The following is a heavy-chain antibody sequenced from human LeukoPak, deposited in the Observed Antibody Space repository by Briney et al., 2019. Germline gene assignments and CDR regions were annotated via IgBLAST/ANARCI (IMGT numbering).Heavy chain of an antibody. Sequence: SVKVSCKASGGTFSSYAISWVRQAPGQGLEWMGGIIPIFGTANYAQKFQGRVTITADESTSTAYMELSSLRSEDTAVYSCALTGVVPAAMLFDYWGQGTLVTVSS. J-gene: IGHJ4*02. D-gene: IGHD2-2*01. CDR3: ALTGVVPAAMLFDY. V-gene: IGHV1-69*01. CDR2: IIPIFGTA. CDR1: GGTFSSYA.